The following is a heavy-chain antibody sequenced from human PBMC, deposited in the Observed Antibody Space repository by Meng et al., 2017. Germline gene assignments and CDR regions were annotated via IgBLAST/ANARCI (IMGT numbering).Heavy chain of an antibody. CDR3: AHALYYHDSSGYMRFWYFDL. CDR2: IYWNDDK. CDR1: GFSLSTSGVG. J-gene: IGHJ2*01. D-gene: IGHD3-22*01. V-gene: IGHV2-5*01. Sequence: QITWKEPGPNVLKPPPPLTLTCTFSGFSLSTSGVGVGWIRQPPGKALEWLALIYWNDDKRYSPSLKSRLTITKDTSKNQVVLTMTNMDPVDTATYYCAHALYYHDSSGYMRFWYFDLWGRGTLVTVSS.